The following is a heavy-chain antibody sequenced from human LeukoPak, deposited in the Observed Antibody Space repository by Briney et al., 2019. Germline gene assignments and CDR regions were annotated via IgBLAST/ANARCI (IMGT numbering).Heavy chain of an antibody. CDR1: GGSISSSSYY. V-gene: IGHV4-39*01. D-gene: IGHD3-10*01. Sequence: SETLSLTCTVSGGSISSSSYYWGWIRQPPGKGLEWIGSIYYSGSTYYNPSLKRRVTISVDTSKNQFSLKLSSVTAADTAVYYCARHTAVLLWFGESNFDYWGQGTLVTVSS. J-gene: IGHJ4*02. CDR3: ARHTAVLLWFGESNFDY. CDR2: IYYSGST.